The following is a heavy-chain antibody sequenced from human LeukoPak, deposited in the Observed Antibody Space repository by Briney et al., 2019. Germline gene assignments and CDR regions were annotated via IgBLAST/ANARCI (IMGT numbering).Heavy chain of an antibody. Sequence: ASVKVSCKASGYTFTGYYMHWVRQAPGQGLEWMGWISAYNGNTNYAQKLQGRVTMTTDTSTSTAYMELRSLRSDDTAVYYCARDRTPSAGIVGATRGVFDYWGQGTLVTVSS. CDR2: ISAYNGNT. V-gene: IGHV1-18*04. CDR3: ARDRTPSAGIVGATRGVFDY. CDR1: GYTFTGYY. J-gene: IGHJ4*02. D-gene: IGHD1-26*01.